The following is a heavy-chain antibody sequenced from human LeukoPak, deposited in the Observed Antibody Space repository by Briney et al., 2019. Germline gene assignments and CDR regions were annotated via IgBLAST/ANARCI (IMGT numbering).Heavy chain of an antibody. CDR2: IIPTFRTA. CDR1: GGTFSSYA. Sequence: SVKVSCKASGGTFSSYAISWVRQAPGQGLEWMGGIIPTFRTAHYAQKFQGRVTITADESTSTAYMELSSLRSEDTAVYYCALKGGDGYNNFDSWGQGTLVTVSS. J-gene: IGHJ4*02. V-gene: IGHV1-69*13. D-gene: IGHD5-24*01. CDR3: ALKGGDGYNNFDS.